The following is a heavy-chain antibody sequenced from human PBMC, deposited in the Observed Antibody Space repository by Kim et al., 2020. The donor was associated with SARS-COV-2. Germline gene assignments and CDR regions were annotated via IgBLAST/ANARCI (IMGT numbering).Heavy chain of an antibody. V-gene: IGHV3-43*01. Sequence: PVKGRFTISRDNSKNSLYLQMNSLRTEDTALYDCAKDTDPELYSSSLFDYWGQGTLVTVSS. D-gene: IGHD6-13*01. CDR3: AKDTDPELYSSSLFDY. J-gene: IGHJ4*02.